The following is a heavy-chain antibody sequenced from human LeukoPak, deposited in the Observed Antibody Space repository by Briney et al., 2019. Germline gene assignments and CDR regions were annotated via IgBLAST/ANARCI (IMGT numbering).Heavy chain of an antibody. CDR3: AKAGYSSGWYEWYFDL. D-gene: IGHD6-19*01. CDR2: ISWNSGSI. Sequence: GGSLRLSCAASGFIFDDYAMHWVRQAPGKGLEWVSGISWNSGSIGYADSVKGRFTISRDNAKNSLYLQMNSLRAEDTALYYCAKAGYSSGWYEWYFDLWGRGTLVTVSS. CDR1: GFIFDDYA. V-gene: IGHV3-9*01. J-gene: IGHJ2*01.